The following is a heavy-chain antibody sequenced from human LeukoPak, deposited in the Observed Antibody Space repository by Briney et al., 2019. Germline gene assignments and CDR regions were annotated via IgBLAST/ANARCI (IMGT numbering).Heavy chain of an antibody. CDR2: VDPEDGET. Sequence: ASVKVSCKVSGYTFTDYYMHWVQQAPGKGLEWMGLVDPEDGETVYAEKFQGRVTITADTSTDTAYMELSSVRSEDTAVYYCATGLRMATTRRASDIWGQGTMVTVSS. D-gene: IGHD5-24*01. CDR3: ATGLRMATTRRASDI. V-gene: IGHV1-69-2*01. J-gene: IGHJ3*02. CDR1: GYTFTDYY.